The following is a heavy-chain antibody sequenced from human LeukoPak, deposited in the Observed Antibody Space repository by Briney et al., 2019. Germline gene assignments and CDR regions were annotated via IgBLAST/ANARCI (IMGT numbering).Heavy chain of an antibody. CDR2: INQRGGDK. V-gene: IGHV3-7*01. D-gene: IGHD6-13*01. CDR1: GFTFSNFW. J-gene: IGHJ4*02. Sequence: GGSLRLSCAASGFTFSNFWMSWVRQAPGKVLEWVANINQRGGDKYSVDSVKGRFTISRDNAKDSLYLQMDSLRAEDTAVYYCARDSSSWYFGYYFDYWGQGTLVTVSS. CDR3: ARDSSSWYFGYYFDY.